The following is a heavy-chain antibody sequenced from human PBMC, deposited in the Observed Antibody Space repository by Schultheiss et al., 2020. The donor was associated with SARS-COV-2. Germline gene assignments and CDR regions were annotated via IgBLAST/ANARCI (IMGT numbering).Heavy chain of an antibody. D-gene: IGHD4-11*01. J-gene: IGHJ3*02. CDR3: ARHPPNSNYPGDAFDI. CDR1: GGSFSGYY. Sequence: SETLSLTCAVYGGSFSGYYWSWIRQPPGKGLEWIGSIYYSGSTYYNPSLKSRVTISVDSSKNQFSLKLSSVTAADTAVYYCARHPPNSNYPGDAFDIWGHGTMVTVSS. V-gene: IGHV4-34*01. CDR2: IYYSGST.